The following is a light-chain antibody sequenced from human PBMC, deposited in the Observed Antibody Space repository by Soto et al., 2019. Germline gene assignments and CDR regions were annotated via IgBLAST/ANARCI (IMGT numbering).Light chain of an antibody. CDR3: QQSLYTPYT. J-gene: IGKJ2*01. CDR1: QSISSW. CDR2: DAS. V-gene: IGKV1-5*01. Sequence: DIQMTQSPSTLSASVGDRVTITCRASQSISSWLAWYQQKPGKAPKLLIYDASSLESGVPSRFSGSGSGTEFTLTISSLQPDDFATYYCQQSLYTPYTFGQGTKLDI.